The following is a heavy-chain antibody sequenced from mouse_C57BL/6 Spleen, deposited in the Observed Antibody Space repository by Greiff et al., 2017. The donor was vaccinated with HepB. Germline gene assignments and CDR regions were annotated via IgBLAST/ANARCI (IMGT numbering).Heavy chain of an antibody. V-gene: IGHV1-15*01. CDR2: IDPETGGT. J-gene: IGHJ1*03. CDR1: GYTFTDYE. D-gene: IGHD1-1*01. Sequence: QVQLQQSGAELVRPGASVTLSCKASGYTFTDYEMHWVKQTPVHGLEWIGAIDPETGGTAYNQKFKGKAILTADKSSSTAYMELRSLTSEDSAVYYCTKEVYYHRYFDVWGTGTTVTVSS. CDR3: TKEVYYHRYFDV.